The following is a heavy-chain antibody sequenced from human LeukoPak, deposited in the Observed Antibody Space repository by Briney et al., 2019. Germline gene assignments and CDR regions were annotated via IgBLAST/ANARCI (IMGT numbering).Heavy chain of an antibody. Sequence: GGSLRLSCAASGFTFSSYSMNWVRQAPGKGLEWVSSISSSSSYIYYADSVKGRFTISRDNAKNSLYLQMNSLRAEDTAVYYCARDRWSTVVTPEGAFDIWGQGTMVTVSS. CDR3: ARDRWSTVVTPEGAFDI. CDR2: ISSSSSYI. CDR1: GFTFSSYS. V-gene: IGHV3-21*01. D-gene: IGHD4-23*01. J-gene: IGHJ3*02.